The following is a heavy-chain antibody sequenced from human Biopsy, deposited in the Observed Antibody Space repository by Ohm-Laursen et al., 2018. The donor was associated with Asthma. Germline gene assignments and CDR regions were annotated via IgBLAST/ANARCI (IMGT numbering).Heavy chain of an antibody. Sequence: SLYASPTLSGYTFNTAGVTSVRQAPGQGLEWMGWISVYNGNTKVAQKLQDRVTMITDTSTSTAYMELRSVRSDDTAVYFCAREVDYSRYYGIDVWGQGTTVTVS. V-gene: IGHV1-18*01. CDR3: AREVDYSRYYGIDV. J-gene: IGHJ6*02. D-gene: IGHD3-10*01. CDR2: ISVYNGNT. CDR1: GYTFNTAG.